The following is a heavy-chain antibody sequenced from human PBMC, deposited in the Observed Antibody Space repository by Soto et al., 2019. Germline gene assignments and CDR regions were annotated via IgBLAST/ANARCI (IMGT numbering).Heavy chain of an antibody. Sequence: SETLSLTCTVSGGSISSYYWSWIRQPPGKGLEWIGYIYYSGSTNYNPSLKSRVTISVDTSKNQFSLKLSSVTAADTAVYYCARGRTTTVTTLAYFDYWGQGTLVTISS. D-gene: IGHD4-17*01. J-gene: IGHJ4*02. CDR1: GGSISSYY. CDR3: ARGRTTTVTTLAYFDY. CDR2: IYYSGST. V-gene: IGHV4-59*01.